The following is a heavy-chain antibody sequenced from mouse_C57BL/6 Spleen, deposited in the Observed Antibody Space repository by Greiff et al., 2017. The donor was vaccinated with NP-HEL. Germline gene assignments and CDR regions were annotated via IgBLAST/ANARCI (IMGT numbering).Heavy chain of an antibody. D-gene: IGHD1-1*01. V-gene: IGHV1-61*01. Sequence: QVQLQQPGAELVRPGSSVKLSCKASGYTFTSYWMDWVKQRPGQGLEWIGNIYPSDSETHYNQKFKDKATLTVDKSSSTAYMQLSSLTSEDSAVDYCARRIHYYGSSYFDYWGQGTTLTVSS. J-gene: IGHJ2*01. CDR2: IYPSDSET. CDR1: GYTFTSYW. CDR3: ARRIHYYGSSYFDY.